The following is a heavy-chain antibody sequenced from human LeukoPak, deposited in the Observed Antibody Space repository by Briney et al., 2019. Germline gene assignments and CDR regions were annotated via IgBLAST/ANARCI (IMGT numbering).Heavy chain of an antibody. V-gene: IGHV1-46*01. CDR3: ARGAYYYED. D-gene: IGHD3-22*01. CDR2: INPSGGRT. Sequence: ASVKVSCKASGYTLTSYYWSWVRQAPGQGLEWMGIINPSGGRTAYAQKFQGRVTMTTDTSTSTVYMELSSLRSEDTAVYYCARGAYYYEDWGQGTLVTVSS. J-gene: IGHJ4*02. CDR1: GYTLTSYY.